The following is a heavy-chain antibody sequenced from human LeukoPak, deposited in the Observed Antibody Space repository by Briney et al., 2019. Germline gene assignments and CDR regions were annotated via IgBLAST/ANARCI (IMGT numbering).Heavy chain of an antibody. CDR1: GYTFTSYG. CDR2: ISAYNGNT. CDR3: ARTTSSRVFVYWYFDL. Sequence: ASVKVSCKASGYTFTSYGISWVRQAPGQGLEWMGWISAYNGNTNYAQKLQGRVTMTTDTSTSTAYMELRSLRSDDTAVYYCARTTSSRVFVYWYFDLWGRGTLVTVSS. V-gene: IGHV1-18*01. D-gene: IGHD1-1*01. J-gene: IGHJ2*01.